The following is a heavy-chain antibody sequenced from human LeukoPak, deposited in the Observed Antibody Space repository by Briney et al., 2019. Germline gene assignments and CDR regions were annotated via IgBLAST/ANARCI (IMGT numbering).Heavy chain of an antibody. CDR3: TKEKGCGYGPGFDH. Sequence: GRSLRLSCAASGFTFISYYMHWVRQAPGKGLEWVAVISYDGSDTFYEDSVKGRFTISRDNSKNTLYLEMNSLRADDTAVYYCTKEKGCGYGPGFDHWGQETLVTVSS. CDR1: GFTFISYY. CDR2: ISYDGSDT. J-gene: IGHJ4*02. D-gene: IGHD3-10*01. V-gene: IGHV3-30*18.